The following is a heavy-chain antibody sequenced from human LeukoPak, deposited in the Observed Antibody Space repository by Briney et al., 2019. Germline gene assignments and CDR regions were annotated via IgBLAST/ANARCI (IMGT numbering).Heavy chain of an antibody. J-gene: IGHJ4*02. CDR1: GFTFSSYW. Sequence: GGSLRLSCAASGFTFSSYWMHWVRQAPGKGLVWVSRINSDGSSTSYADSVKGRFTISRDNAKNTLYLQMNSLRAEDTAVYYCARGGNYLRDGYNSPLDYWGQGTLVTVSS. CDR3: ARGGNYLRDGYNSPLDY. D-gene: IGHD5-24*01. V-gene: IGHV3-74*01. CDR2: INSDGSST.